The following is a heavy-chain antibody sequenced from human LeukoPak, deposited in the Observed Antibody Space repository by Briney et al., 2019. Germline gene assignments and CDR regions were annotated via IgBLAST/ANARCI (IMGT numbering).Heavy chain of an antibody. CDR1: GFTFSSYA. CDR2: ISSSGSTI. D-gene: IGHD3-10*02. J-gene: IGHJ6*04. V-gene: IGHV3-48*03. CDR3: AELGITMIGGV. Sequence: GGSLRLSCAATGFTFSSYAMSWVRQAPGKGLEWVSYISSSGSTIYYADSVKGRFTISRDNAKNSLYLQMNSLRAEDTAVYYCAELGITMIGGVWGKGTTVTISS.